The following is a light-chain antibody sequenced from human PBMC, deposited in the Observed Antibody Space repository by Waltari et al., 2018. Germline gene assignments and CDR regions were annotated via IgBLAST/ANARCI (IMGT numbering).Light chain of an antibody. J-gene: IGLJ2*01. V-gene: IGLV2-14*01. CDR3: TSYTSSGISHVL. CDR1: SSDVGGYNY. Sequence: QSALTQPASVSGSPGQSITISCTGTSSDVGGYNYLSWYQHQPGKAPKLIIYEVSNRPSGVSNRFSGSKSGNTASLTISGLQAEDEGDYYCTSYTSSGISHVLFGGGTKLSVL. CDR2: EVS.